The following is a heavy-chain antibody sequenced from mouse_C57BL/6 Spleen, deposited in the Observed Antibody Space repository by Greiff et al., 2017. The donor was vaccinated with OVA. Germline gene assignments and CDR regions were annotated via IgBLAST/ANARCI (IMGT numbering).Heavy chain of an antibody. J-gene: IGHJ2*01. CDR1: GFSLTSYG. V-gene: IGHV2-2*01. CDR2: IWSGGST. Sequence: QVQLKESGPGLVQPSQSLSITCTVSGFSLTSYGVHWVRQSPGKGLEWLGVIWSGGSTDYNAAFISRLSISKDNSKSQVFFKMNSLQADDTAIYYCARGDYYGSSLDYWGQGTTLTVSS. D-gene: IGHD1-1*01. CDR3: ARGDYYGSSLDY.